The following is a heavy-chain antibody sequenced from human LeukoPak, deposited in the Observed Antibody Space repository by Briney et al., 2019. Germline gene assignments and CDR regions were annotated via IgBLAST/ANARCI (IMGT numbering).Heavy chain of an antibody. CDR3: ARSLVGAFDY. J-gene: IGHJ4*02. D-gene: IGHD1-26*01. V-gene: IGHV3-30-3*01. Sequence: PGGSLRLSCAASVFTFSSYAMHSVREAPGKGLEWVAVISYDGSNKYYADSVKGRFTISRDNSKNTLYLQMNSLRAEDTAVYYCARSLVGAFDYWGQGTLVTVSS. CDR1: VFTFSSYA. CDR2: ISYDGSNK.